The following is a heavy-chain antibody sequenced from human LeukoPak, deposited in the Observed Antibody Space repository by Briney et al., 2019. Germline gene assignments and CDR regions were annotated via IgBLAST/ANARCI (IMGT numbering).Heavy chain of an antibody. V-gene: IGHV3-11*04. CDR1: GFTGSHNY. CDR2: ISSSGSSI. CDR3: ARGYSSSWYLLFDY. D-gene: IGHD6-13*01. Sequence: GGSLRLSCAASGFTGSHNYMSWVRQAPGKGLEWVSYISSSGSSIYYADSVKGRFTISRDNAKNSLYLQMISLRDEDTAVYYCARGYSSSWYLLFDYWGQGSLVTVSS. J-gene: IGHJ4*02.